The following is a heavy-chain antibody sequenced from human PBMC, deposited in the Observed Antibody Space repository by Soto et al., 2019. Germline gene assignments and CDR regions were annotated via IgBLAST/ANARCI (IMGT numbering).Heavy chain of an antibody. Sequence: SQTLSLTCAISGDSVSSNSAAWNWIRQSPSRSLEWLGRTYYRSKWYNDYAVSVKSRITINPDTSKNQFSLQLNSVTPEDTAVYYCARAIAVAGTGIDYYYYSMDVWGQGTTVTVSS. CDR1: GDSVSSNSAA. CDR2: TYYRSKWYN. D-gene: IGHD6-19*01. V-gene: IGHV6-1*01. J-gene: IGHJ6*02. CDR3: ARAIAVAGTGIDYYYYSMDV.